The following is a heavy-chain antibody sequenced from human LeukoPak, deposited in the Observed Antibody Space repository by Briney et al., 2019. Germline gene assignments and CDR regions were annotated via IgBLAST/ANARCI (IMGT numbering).Heavy chain of an antibody. J-gene: IGHJ6*02. Sequence: GGSLRLSCAASGLTVSSNYMSWVRQAPGKGLEWVSWMNSGVNTFYADSVKGRFTISRDNSKNTLSLQMNSLRAEDTAVYYCVGLGAVTPAYYAMDVWGQGTTVTVAS. D-gene: IGHD4-17*01. V-gene: IGHV3-66*01. CDR3: VGLGAVTPAYYAMDV. CDR2: MNSGVNT. CDR1: GLTVSSNY.